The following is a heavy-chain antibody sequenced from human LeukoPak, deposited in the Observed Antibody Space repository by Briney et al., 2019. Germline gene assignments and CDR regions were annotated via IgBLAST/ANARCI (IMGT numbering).Heavy chain of an antibody. D-gene: IGHD4-23*01. J-gene: IGHJ4*02. CDR2: IKEDGSEK. Sequence: GGSLRLSCAASGFTFSWSWMNWVRQAPGKGLEWVASIKEDGSEKYFMDSVKGRFTISRDNAKNSVYLQMNSLRAEDTAVYYCARDSGGYWGQGTLVTVSS. CDR1: GFTFSWSW. V-gene: IGHV3-7*01. CDR3: ARDSGGY.